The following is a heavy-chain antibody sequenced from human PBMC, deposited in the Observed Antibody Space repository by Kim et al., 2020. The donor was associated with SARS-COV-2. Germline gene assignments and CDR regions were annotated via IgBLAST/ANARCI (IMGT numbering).Heavy chain of an antibody. D-gene: IGHD6-19*01. CDR1: GGSFSGYY. CDR3: ARDAVLGQWLKVSWFDP. Sequence: SETLSLTCAVYGGSFSGYYWSWIRQPPGKGLEWIGEINHSGSTNYNPSLKSRVTISVDTSKNQFSLKLSSVTAADTAVYYCARDAVLGQWLKVSWFDPWGQGTLVTVSS. V-gene: IGHV4-34*01. J-gene: IGHJ5*02. CDR2: INHSGST.